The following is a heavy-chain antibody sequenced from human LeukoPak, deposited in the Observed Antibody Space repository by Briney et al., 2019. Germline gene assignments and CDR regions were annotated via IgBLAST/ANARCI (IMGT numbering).Heavy chain of an antibody. CDR3: AEEGYSSSSSYYFDY. J-gene: IGHJ4*02. Sequence: PSETLSLTCTVSGGSISSSSYYWGWIRQPPGKGLEWIGSIYYSGSTYHNPSLKSRVTISVDTSKNQFSLKLSSVTAADTAVYYCAEEGYSSSSSYYFDYWGQGTLVTVSS. V-gene: IGHV4-39*07. CDR1: GGSISSSSYY. CDR2: IYYSGST. D-gene: IGHD6-6*01.